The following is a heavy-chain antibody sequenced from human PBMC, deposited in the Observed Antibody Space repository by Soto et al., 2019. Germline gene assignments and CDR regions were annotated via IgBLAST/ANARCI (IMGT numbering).Heavy chain of an antibody. CDR3: ARGTGGYIPRAIDLRY. J-gene: IGHJ4*02. Sequence: PGGSLRLSCAASGFTFSNYVMTWVRRAPGKGLEWVSYISSSGETIHYADSVKGRFTMSRDNAKNSLYLQMNSLRVEDTGVYYCARGTGGYIPRAIDLRYWGQGTSVTVSS. CDR2: ISSSGETI. D-gene: IGHD1-1*01. CDR1: GFTFSNYV. V-gene: IGHV3-48*03.